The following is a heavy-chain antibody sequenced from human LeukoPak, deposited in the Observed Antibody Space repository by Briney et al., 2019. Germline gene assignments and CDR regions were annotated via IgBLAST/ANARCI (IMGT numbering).Heavy chain of an antibody. D-gene: IGHD7-27*01. CDR3: AREALLGFFDY. J-gene: IGHJ4*02. CDR2: IIPIFGTA. CDR1: GGTFSSYA. V-gene: IGHV1-69*13. Sequence: ASVKVSCKASGGTFSSYAISWVRQAPGQGLEWMGGIIPIFGTADYAQKFQGRVTITADESTSTAYMELSSLRSEDTAVYYCAREALLGFFDYWGQGTLVTVSS.